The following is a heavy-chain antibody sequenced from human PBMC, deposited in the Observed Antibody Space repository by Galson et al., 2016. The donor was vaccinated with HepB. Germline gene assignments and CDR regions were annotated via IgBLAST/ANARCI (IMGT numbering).Heavy chain of an antibody. CDR3: ARQFKSGWYSFGDG. Sequence: QSGAEVKNPGESLKISCKVSGYTFTSYWIGWVRQMPGKGLEWMGIIYPSDSDTKYSPSFQGQVTISVDKSISTAFLQWASLKASDTAIYYCARQFKSGWYSFGDGWGQGTLVTVSS. V-gene: IGHV5-51*01. CDR2: IYPSDSDT. D-gene: IGHD6-19*01. J-gene: IGHJ4*02. CDR1: GYTFTSYW.